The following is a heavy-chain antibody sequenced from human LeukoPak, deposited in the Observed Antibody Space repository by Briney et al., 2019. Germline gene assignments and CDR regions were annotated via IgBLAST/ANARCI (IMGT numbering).Heavy chain of an antibody. D-gene: IGHD3-3*01. Sequence: SETLSLTCTVSGGSISSGGYYWSWIRQHPGKGLEWIGYRHYSGTTYYNASLKSRLTISVDTSKNQFSLKLSSVTAADTAVYYCARDRRVTIFGVVTHRWFDPWGQGTLVTVSS. CDR3: ARDRRVTIFGVVTHRWFDP. V-gene: IGHV4-31*03. CDR2: RHYSGTT. J-gene: IGHJ5*02. CDR1: GGSISSGGYY.